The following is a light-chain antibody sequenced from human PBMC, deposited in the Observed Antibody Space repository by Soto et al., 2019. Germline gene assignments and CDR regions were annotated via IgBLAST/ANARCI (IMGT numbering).Light chain of an antibody. J-gene: IGKJ5*01. CDR2: GAS. Sequence: EIVMTQSPATLSVSPGERATLSCRASQSVSSNLAWYQQKPGQAPRLLIHGASTRATGTPARFSGSGSGTDFTLTISSLEPEDFAVYYCQQRSNWGITFGQGPRLEIK. CDR1: QSVSSN. CDR3: QQRSNWGIT. V-gene: IGKV3-15*01.